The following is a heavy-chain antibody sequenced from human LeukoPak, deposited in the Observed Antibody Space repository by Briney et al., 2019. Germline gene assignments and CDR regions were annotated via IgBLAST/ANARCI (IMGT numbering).Heavy chain of an antibody. J-gene: IGHJ5*02. CDR1: GGSISSGSYY. V-gene: IGHV4-61*02. Sequence: SETLSLTCTVSGGSISSGSYYWSWIRQPAGRGLEWIGRIHTSGSTNYNPSLKSRVTISVDTSKNQFSLKLSSVTAADTAVYYCARGIVVVPAAIEWFDPWGQGTLVTVSS. CDR2: IHTSGST. CDR3: ARGIVVVPAAIEWFDP. D-gene: IGHD2-2*02.